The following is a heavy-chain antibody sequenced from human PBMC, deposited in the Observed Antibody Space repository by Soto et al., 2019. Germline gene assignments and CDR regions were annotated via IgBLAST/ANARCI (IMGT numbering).Heavy chain of an antibody. CDR1: GFTFSSYA. D-gene: IGHD3-10*01. Sequence: EVQLLESGGGLVQPGGSLRLSCAASGFTFSSYAMSWVRQAPGKGLEWVSAISGSGGSTYYTDSVKGRFTISRDNSKNTLYLQMNSLRAEDTAVYYCAKDVSYYYGSGTDYWGQGTLVTVSS. CDR2: ISGSGGST. J-gene: IGHJ4*02. CDR3: AKDVSYYYGSGTDY. V-gene: IGHV3-23*01.